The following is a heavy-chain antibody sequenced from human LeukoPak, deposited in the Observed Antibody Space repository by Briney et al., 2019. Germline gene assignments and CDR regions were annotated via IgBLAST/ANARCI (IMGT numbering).Heavy chain of an antibody. V-gene: IGHV3-7*01. D-gene: IGHD3-22*01. CDR1: GFTFSRNW. J-gene: IGHJ4*02. Sequence: GGSLTLSCATSGFTFSRNWMSWVRQASGKGLEWVAHIKQDGSEKYHVDSVKGRFTISRDNAKNSLYLQMHSLRAEDTAVYYCARIGSDSSGCLDHWGQGTLVTVSS. CDR2: IKQDGSEK. CDR3: ARIGSDSSGCLDH.